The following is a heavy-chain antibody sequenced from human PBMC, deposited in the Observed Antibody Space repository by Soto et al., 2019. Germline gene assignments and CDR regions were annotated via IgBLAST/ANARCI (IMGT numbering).Heavy chain of an antibody. Sequence: QVPLVESGGGVVQPGRSLRLSCAASGFTFSSYAMHWVRQAPGKGLEWVAVISYDGSNKYYADSVKGRFTISRDNSKNTLYLQMNSLRAEDTAVYYCARDGDGNWNSLGGDYWGQGTLVTVSS. J-gene: IGHJ4*02. D-gene: IGHD1-1*01. CDR1: GFTFSSYA. CDR3: ARDGDGNWNSLGGDY. V-gene: IGHV3-30-3*01. CDR2: ISYDGSNK.